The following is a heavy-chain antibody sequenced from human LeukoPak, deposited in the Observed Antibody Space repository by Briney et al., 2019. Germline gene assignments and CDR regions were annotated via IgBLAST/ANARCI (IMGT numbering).Heavy chain of an antibody. CDR3: ARRSGVAVAGAFDY. CDR2: ISGSGGST. J-gene: IGHJ4*02. D-gene: IGHD6-19*01. V-gene: IGHV3-23*01. CDR1: GFTFRGYG. Sequence: GGSLRLSCAASGFTFRGYGMSWVRQAPGKGLKWVSAISGSGGSTYYADSVKGRITISRDNSKNTLYLQMNSLRAEDTAVYFCARRSGVAVAGAFDYWGQGTLVTVSS.